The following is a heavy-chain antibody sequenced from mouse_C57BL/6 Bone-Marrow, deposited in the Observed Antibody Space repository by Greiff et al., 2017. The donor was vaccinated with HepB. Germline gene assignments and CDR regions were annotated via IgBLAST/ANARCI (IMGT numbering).Heavy chain of an antibody. Sequence: DVKLQESEGGLVQPGSSMKLSCTASGFTFSDYYMAWVRQVPEKGLEWVANINYDGSSTYYLDSLKSRFIISRDNAKNILYLQMSSLKSEDTATYYCAREDYDWYFDVWGTGTTVTVSS. D-gene: IGHD2-4*01. CDR2: INYDGSST. CDR3: AREDYDWYFDV. J-gene: IGHJ1*03. CDR1: GFTFSDYY. V-gene: IGHV5-16*01.